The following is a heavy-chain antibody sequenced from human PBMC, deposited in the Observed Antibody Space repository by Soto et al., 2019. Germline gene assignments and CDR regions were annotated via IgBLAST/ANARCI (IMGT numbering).Heavy chain of an antibody. J-gene: IGHJ4*02. CDR2: ISWNSGSI. CDR1: GFTFDDYA. V-gene: IGHV3-9*01. CDR3: AKGAPGRYCSGGSCEMGFDY. D-gene: IGHD2-15*01. Sequence: GGSLRLSCAASGFTFDDYAMHWVRQAPGKGLEWVSGISWNSGSIGYADSVKGRFTISRDNAKNSLYLQMNSLRAEDTALYYCAKGAPGRYCSGGSCEMGFDYWGQGTLVTVSS.